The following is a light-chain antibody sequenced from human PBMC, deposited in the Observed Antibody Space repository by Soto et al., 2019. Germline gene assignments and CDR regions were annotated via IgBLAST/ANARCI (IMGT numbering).Light chain of an antibody. CDR1: SSDIGTYDY. CDR2: EVS. Sequence: QSVLTQPPSASGMLGQSVAISCTGTSSDIGTYDYVSWYQQHPGRAPKLIIFEVSKRPLGVPDRFSGSKSGNTASLIVSGLQPDDEAEYHCTSYTGDDITFVFAIG. J-gene: IGLJ1*01. V-gene: IGLV2-8*01. CDR3: TSYTGDDITFV.